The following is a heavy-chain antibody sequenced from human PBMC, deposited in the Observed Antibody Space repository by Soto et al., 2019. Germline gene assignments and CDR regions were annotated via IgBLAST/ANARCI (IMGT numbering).Heavy chain of an antibody. J-gene: IGHJ5*02. V-gene: IGHV4-4*02. Sequence: SETLSLTCAVSGGSISSSNWWSWVRQPPGKGLEWIGEIYHSGSPNYNPSLKSRVTISVDKSKNQFSLKLSSVTAADTAVYYCARSGSYYPPGNWFDPWGQGTLVTVSS. CDR1: GGSISSSNW. D-gene: IGHD3-10*01. CDR2: IYHSGSP. CDR3: ARSGSYYPPGNWFDP.